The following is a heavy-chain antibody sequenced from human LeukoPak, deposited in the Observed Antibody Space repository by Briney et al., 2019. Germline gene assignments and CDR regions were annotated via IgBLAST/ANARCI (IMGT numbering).Heavy chain of an antibody. Sequence: GGALRLSCAASGFTFNIYAMSWVRQAPEKGLEWVSAISETSRKTYYADPVKGRFTISRDNSKNTLYLQMNDLRDEDTAVYYCVQEARRDGYKLAPVAEHWGQGTLVTVSS. J-gene: IGHJ1*01. CDR1: GFTFNIYA. V-gene: IGHV3-23*01. D-gene: IGHD5-24*01. CDR3: VQEARRDGYKLAPVAEH. CDR2: ISETSRKT.